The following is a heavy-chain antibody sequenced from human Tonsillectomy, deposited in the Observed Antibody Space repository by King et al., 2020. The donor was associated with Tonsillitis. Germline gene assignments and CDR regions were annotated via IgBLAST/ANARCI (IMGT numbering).Heavy chain of an antibody. V-gene: IGHV3-30*18. CDR3: AKDHSSGWYSGYGY. D-gene: IGHD6-19*01. J-gene: IGHJ4*02. CDR2: ISYDGSNK. CDR1: GFTFSSYG. Sequence: VQLVESGGGVVQPGRSLRLSCAASGFTFSSYGMHWVRQAPGKGLEWVAVISYDGSNKYYADSVKGRFTISRDNSKNTLYLQMNSLRPEDTAVYYCAKDHSSGWYSGYGYWGQGTLVTVSS.